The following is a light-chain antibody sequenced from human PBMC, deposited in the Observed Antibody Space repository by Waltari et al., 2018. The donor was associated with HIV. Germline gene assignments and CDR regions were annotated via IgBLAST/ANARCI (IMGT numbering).Light chain of an antibody. CDR2: LSS. CDR3: MQALQVPLT. CDR1: QGLLHSNGINY. Sequence: DIVMTQSPLSLPVIPGEPASISCRSNQGLLHSNGINYLNWYLQKPGQSPQLVIYLSSNRASGVSDRLSGSGSGTDFTLRISRVEAEDVGVYYCMQALQVPLTFGPGTKVDVK. V-gene: IGKV2-28*01. J-gene: IGKJ3*01.